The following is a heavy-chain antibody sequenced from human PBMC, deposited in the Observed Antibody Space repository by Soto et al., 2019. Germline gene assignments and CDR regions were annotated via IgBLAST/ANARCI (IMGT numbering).Heavy chain of an antibody. CDR1: GFTTRTYG. V-gene: IGHV3-30*18. CDR2: ISYDGSNK. D-gene: IGHD5-12*01. Sequence: GGSLRVSCAVSGFTTRTYGMHWVRQAPGKGLEWVAVISYDGSNKYYGESVKGRITISRDKSKNTLYLRMNSLKPEDTAVYYCAKDRGYDFDPPRYYYSGMDVWGQGTTVTVSS. CDR3: AKDRGYDFDPPRYYYSGMDV. J-gene: IGHJ6*02.